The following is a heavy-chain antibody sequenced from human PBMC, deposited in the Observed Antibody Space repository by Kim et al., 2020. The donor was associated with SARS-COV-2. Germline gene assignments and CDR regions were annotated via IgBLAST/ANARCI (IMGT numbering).Heavy chain of an antibody. D-gene: IGHD3-16*02. V-gene: IGHV3-74*01. Sequence: YAESVNGRFTISRDNAKNTLYLQMNSLRAEDTAVYYCARGHLGELSSNDYWGQGTLVTVSS. J-gene: IGHJ4*02. CDR3: ARGHLGELSSNDY.